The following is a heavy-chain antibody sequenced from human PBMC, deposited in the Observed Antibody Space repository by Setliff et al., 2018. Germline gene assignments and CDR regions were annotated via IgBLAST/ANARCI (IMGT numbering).Heavy chain of an antibody. CDR1: GYTSTTHG. D-gene: IGHD3-9*01. J-gene: IGHJ4*02. CDR3: ARHGDASFYYDILTGHSPPYYFDY. V-gene: IGHV1-18*01. Sequence: ASVKVSCKASGYTSTTHGISWVRQAPGQGLEWMGWISGFNGNTKYAQKVQGRVSMTTDTSTSTAYMELRSLRSDDTAVYYCARHGDASFYYDILTGHSPPYYFDYWGQGTPVTVSS. CDR2: ISGFNGNT.